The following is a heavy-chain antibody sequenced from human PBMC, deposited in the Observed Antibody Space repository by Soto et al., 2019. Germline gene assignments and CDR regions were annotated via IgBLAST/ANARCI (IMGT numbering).Heavy chain of an antibody. CDR2: MNPNRSNT. CDR1: GYTFPSYD. D-gene: IGHD1-26*01. Sequence: QVQLVQSGAEVKKPGASVKVSCKASGYTFPSYDINWVRQANGQGLEWMGWMNPNRSNTGYTQKFQGRVTMTSTTSISTAYMELSSLRSEDTAVYYCARETSGGYRVDYWGQGTLVTVSS. V-gene: IGHV1-8*01. J-gene: IGHJ4*02. CDR3: ARETSGGYRVDY.